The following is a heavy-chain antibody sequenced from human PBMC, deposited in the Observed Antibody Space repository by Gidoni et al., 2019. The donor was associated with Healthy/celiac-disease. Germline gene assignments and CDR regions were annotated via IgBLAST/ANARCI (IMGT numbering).Heavy chain of an antibody. D-gene: IGHD1-1*01. Sequence: EVQLVESGGGLIQPGGSLRLSCAASGFTVSSNYMSWGRQAPGKGLEWVSVIYSGGSTYYADSVKGRFTISRDKSKNTLYLQMNSLRAEDTAVYYCARARTGVAFDIWGQGTMVTVSS. V-gene: IGHV3-53*01. J-gene: IGHJ3*02. CDR2: IYSGGST. CDR1: GFTVSSNY. CDR3: ARARTGVAFDI.